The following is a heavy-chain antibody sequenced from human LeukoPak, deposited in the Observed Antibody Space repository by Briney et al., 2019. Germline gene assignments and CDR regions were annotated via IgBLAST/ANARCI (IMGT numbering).Heavy chain of an antibody. CDR1: GDSISSYY. V-gene: IGHV4-59*08. Sequence: PSETLSLTCTVGGDSISSYYWSWIRQPPGKALQWLGYIYYSGSTNYNPSLKSRVTISVGTSKNQFSLKLSSVTAADTAVYYCARHKAYCGGDCYLDYWGQGTLVTVSS. CDR2: IYYSGST. D-gene: IGHD2-21*02. CDR3: ARHKAYCGGDCYLDY. J-gene: IGHJ4*02.